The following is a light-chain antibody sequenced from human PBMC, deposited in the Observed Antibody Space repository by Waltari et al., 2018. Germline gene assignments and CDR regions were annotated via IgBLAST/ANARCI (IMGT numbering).Light chain of an antibody. CDR3: GSYAGTQKF. Sequence: QSALTQPPSASGPPGQSVPIPLPGTRMDIAGHYYVSWYQQYPGKAPKLMIYEVSQRPSGVPDRFSGSKSGNTASLTVSGLQAEDEAYYYCGSYAGTQKFFGGGTKLTVL. CDR1: RMDIAGHYY. CDR2: EVS. J-gene: IGLJ2*01. V-gene: IGLV2-8*01.